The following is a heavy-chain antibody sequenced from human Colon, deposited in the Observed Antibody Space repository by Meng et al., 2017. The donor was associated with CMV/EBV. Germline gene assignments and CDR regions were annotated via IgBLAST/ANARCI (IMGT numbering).Heavy chain of an antibody. CDR2: IYHSEST. CDR1: GDSSASGGYT. V-gene: IGHV4-30-2*06. D-gene: IGHD3-10*01. J-gene: IGHJ5*02. CDR3: ARNYYGSGWFDP. Sequence: GSGDSSASGGYTWSWIRQSPGKGLEWIGNIYHSESTLYNASLRGRVTISVERFKNQFSLKLTSMTAADTAVYYCARNYYGSGWFDPWGQGTLVTVSS.